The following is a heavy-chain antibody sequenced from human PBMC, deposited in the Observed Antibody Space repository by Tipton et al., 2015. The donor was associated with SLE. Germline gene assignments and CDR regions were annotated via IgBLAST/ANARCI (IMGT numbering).Heavy chain of an antibody. CDR1: GGSISSGGYS. Sequence: TLSLTCTVSGGSISSGGYSWSWIRQPPGKGLEWIGYIYHGESTYYNPSLKSRVTISVDTSKNQFSLKLSSVNAADTAVYYCARHGGYYFDYWGQGTLVTVSS. D-gene: IGHD4-23*01. CDR3: ARHGGYYFDY. V-gene: IGHV4-30-2*01. J-gene: IGHJ4*02. CDR2: IYHGEST.